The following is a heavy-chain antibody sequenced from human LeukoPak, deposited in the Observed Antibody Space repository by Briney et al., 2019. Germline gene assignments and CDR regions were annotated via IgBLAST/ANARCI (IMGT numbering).Heavy chain of an antibody. J-gene: IGHJ4*02. D-gene: IGHD3-10*01. CDR1: GYSFTSNV. Sequence: ASVKVSCKTSGYSFTSNVIMWVRQATGQGLEWMGWVNPVSGNTGYAQRFQGRVTMTRDTSMNIAYMELSNLRSDDTAVYYCARGRGGTIVRGYLDYWGQGTLVTVSS. CDR3: ARGRGGTIVRGYLDY. V-gene: IGHV1-8*01. CDR2: VNPVSGNT.